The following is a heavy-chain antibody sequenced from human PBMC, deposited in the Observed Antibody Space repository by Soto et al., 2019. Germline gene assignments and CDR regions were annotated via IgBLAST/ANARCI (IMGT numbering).Heavy chain of an antibody. D-gene: IGHD3-10*01. CDR2: IIPLFGTP. V-gene: IGHV1-69*01. CDR3: ARDRDDYGSGNYYNRSDF. Sequence: QVQLVQSGAEVKKPGSSVKVSCKASRGIFSAYAISWLRQAPGQGLEWMGGIIPLFGTPNYAQRFQGRVTITADESTSTAYMELSRLRSEDTAVYYCARDRDDYGSGNYYNRSDFWGQGTLVSVSS. CDR1: RGIFSAYA. J-gene: IGHJ4*02.